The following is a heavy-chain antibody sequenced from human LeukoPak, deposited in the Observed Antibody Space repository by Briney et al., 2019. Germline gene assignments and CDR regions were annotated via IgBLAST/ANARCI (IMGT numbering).Heavy chain of an antibody. Sequence: GXXLRLSCAVSGFTFSDYYMSWIRQAPGKGLEWVSYISGSGNTLYYADSVRGRFTVSRDNAKNSLYLQMNSLRADDTAVFYCAGGSGSYRNDYWGQGTLVTVSS. J-gene: IGHJ4*02. CDR3: AGGSGSYRNDY. V-gene: IGHV3-11*04. D-gene: IGHD1-26*01. CDR1: GFTFSDYY. CDR2: ISGSGNTL.